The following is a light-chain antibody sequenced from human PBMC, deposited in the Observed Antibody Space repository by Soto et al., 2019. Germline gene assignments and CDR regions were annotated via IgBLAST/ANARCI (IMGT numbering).Light chain of an antibody. CDR1: QSIGTW. CDR3: QQYNSL. V-gene: IGKV1-5*03. J-gene: IGKJ1*01. Sequence: IQMTQSPSTLSASVGDRVTITCRASQSIGTWMAWYQQKPRKAPKLLIYKASSLESGVPSRFSGSGSGTEFTLTIISLQPDDFATYYCQQYNSLFGQGTKVEIK. CDR2: KAS.